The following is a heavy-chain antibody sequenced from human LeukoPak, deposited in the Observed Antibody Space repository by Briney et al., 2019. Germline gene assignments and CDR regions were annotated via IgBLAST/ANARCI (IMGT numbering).Heavy chain of an antibody. CDR1: GGSISTYY. D-gene: IGHD6-6*01. V-gene: IGHV4-4*09. J-gene: IGHJ4*02. Sequence: SETLSLTCTVPGGSISTYYWSWIRRPPGKGLEWIAYIHASGPTNYNPSLKSRITISADTSKNQFSLKLSSVTAADTAVYYCARHDAGIAARPFDNWGQGTLVTVSS. CDR3: ARHDAGIAARPFDN. CDR2: IHASGPT.